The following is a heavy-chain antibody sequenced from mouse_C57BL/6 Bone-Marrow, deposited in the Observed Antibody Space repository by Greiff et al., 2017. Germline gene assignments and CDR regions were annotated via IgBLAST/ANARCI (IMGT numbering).Heavy chain of an antibody. CDR2: ISDGGSYT. V-gene: IGHV5-4*03. CDR1: GFTFSSYA. J-gene: IGHJ3*01. CDR3: ARGPYYYGSTPFAY. D-gene: IGHD1-1*01. Sequence: KLVESGGGLVKPGGSLKLSCAASGFTFSSYAMSWVRQTPEKRLEWVATISDGGSYTYYPDNVKGRFTISRDNAKNNLYLQMSHLKSEDTAMYYCARGPYYYGSTPFAYWGQGTLVTVSA.